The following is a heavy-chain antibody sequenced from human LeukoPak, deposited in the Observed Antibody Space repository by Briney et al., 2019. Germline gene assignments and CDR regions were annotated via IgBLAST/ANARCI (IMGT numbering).Heavy chain of an antibody. CDR2: ISAYNGNT. Sequence: GASVKVSCKASGYTFTSYGISWVRQAPGQGLEWMGWISAYNGNTNYAQKLQGRVTMTTDTSTSTAYMELRSLRSDDTAVYYCASSEIGYCSSTSCYGGGLDYWGQGTLVTVSS. D-gene: IGHD2-2*01. CDR3: ASSEIGYCSSTSCYGGGLDY. CDR1: GYTFTSYG. J-gene: IGHJ4*02. V-gene: IGHV1-18*01.